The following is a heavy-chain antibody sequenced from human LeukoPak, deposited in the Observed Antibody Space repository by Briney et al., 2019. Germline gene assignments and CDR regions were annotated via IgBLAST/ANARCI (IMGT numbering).Heavy chain of an antibody. CDR2: ISSNGATT. CDR1: GFTFSSYA. CDR3: VKDRSIAAPNNDFFDS. J-gene: IGHJ4*02. V-gene: IGHV3-64D*06. Sequence: GGSLRLSCAASGFTFSSYAMSWVRQAPGKGLEFVSHISSNGATTYYADSVKGRFTISRDNSKNTLYLQMSSLRADDTAVYYCVKDRSIAAPNNDFFDSWGQGALVTVSS. D-gene: IGHD6-6*01.